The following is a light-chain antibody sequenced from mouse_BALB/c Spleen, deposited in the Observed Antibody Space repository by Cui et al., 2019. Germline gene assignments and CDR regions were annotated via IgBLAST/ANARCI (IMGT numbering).Light chain of an antibody. CDR1: QRLLDSDVKTY. Sequence: DVVMTQTPLTLSVTIGQPASITCQSSQRLLDSDVKTYLHWLLKRPGQSPKRLIYLVSKLDSGVPDRFTGSGSGTDFTLKISRVEAEDLGVYYCWQGTHFPQTFGGGTKLEIK. J-gene: IGKJ1*01. V-gene: IGKV1-135*01. CDR2: LVS. CDR3: WQGTHFPQT.